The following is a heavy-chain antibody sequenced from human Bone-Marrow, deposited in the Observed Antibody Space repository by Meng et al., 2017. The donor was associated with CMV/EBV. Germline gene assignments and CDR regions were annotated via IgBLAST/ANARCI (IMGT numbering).Heavy chain of an antibody. CDR3: ARMPDVAPLQLWYNDAFDI. CDR2: IIPILGIA. J-gene: IGHJ3*02. Sequence: SSVFVSCKASGRTIGTYTISWVRQAPGQGLEWMGRIIPILGIANYAQKFQGRVTITADKSTSTAYMELSSLRSEDTAVYYCARMPDVAPLQLWYNDAFDIWGQGTMVTVSS. V-gene: IGHV1-69*02. CDR1: GRTIGTYT. D-gene: IGHD5-18*01.